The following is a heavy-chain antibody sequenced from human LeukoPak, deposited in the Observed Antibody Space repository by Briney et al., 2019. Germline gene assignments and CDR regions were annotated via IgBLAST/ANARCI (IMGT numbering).Heavy chain of an antibody. CDR1: GGSISSYY. Sequence: ETLSLTCTVSGGSISSYYWSWIRQPPGKGPEWVSVIYSGGSTYYADSVKGRFTISRDNSKNTLYLQMNSLRAEDTAVYYCARVREPYYYYYMDVWGKGTTVTISS. CDR2: IYSGGST. D-gene: IGHD1-14*01. J-gene: IGHJ6*03. CDR3: ARVREPYYYYYMDV. V-gene: IGHV3-53*01.